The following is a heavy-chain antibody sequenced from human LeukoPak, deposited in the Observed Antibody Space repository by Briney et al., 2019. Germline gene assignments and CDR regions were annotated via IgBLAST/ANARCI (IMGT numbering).Heavy chain of an antibody. J-gene: IGHJ4*02. CDR2: IIPILGIA. D-gene: IGHD4-17*01. CDR1: GGTFSSYA. Sequence: SVKVSCKASGGTFSSYAISWVRQAPGQGLEWMGRIIPILGIANYAQKFQGRVTITADKSTSTAYMELSSLRSEDTAVYYCARETTVVTPGYDYWGQGTLVTVSS. CDR3: ARETTVVTPGYDY. V-gene: IGHV1-69*04.